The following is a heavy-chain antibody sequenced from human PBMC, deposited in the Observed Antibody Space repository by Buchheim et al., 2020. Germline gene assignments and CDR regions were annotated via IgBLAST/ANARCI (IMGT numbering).Heavy chain of an antibody. D-gene: IGHD1-26*01. V-gene: IGHV3-48*04. CDR2: ISSGSSII. CDR1: GFTFNTYS. J-gene: IGHJ4*02. Sequence: EVQLVESGGGLVQPGGSLRLSCAASGFTFNTYSMNWVRQVPGKGLEWVSYISSGSSIIYYADSVKGRFTISRDNAKNSLYLQMNSLRAEDTAVYYCARGNSGNYVDYWGQGTL. CDR3: ARGNSGNYVDY.